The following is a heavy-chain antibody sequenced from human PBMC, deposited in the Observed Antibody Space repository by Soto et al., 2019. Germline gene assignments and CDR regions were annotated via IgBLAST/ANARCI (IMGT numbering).Heavy chain of an antibody. CDR1: GFTFSDAW. CDR3: TTDLWRIAVVVGSTGYFNP. CDR2: IKSKSDGGTT. Sequence: GGSLRLSCAASGFTFSDAWMSWVRRAPGKGLDWVGRIKSKSDGGTTEYAAPVRGRFTISRDDSKNTLYLQMNSLKTEDTAVYYCTTDLWRIAVVVGSTGYFNPWGQGTPVTVSS. D-gene: IGHD2-15*01. J-gene: IGHJ5*02. V-gene: IGHV3-15*01.